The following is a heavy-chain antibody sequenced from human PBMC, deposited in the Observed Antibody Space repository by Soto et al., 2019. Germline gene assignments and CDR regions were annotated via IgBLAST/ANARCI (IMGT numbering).Heavy chain of an antibody. Sequence: QLQLQESGPGLVKPSETLSLTCSVSGDSINSDNYYWGWIRQPPGKGLEWIGSIYYRGNTYYNPSLKTLVTISLDKSKSQFSLKLNSVTAADSAVYFCARLEGLATISYSFDYWGQGTLVTVSS. D-gene: IGHD3-9*01. J-gene: IGHJ4*02. CDR2: IYYRGNT. CDR3: ARLEGLATISYSFDY. CDR1: GDSINSDNYY. V-gene: IGHV4-39*01.